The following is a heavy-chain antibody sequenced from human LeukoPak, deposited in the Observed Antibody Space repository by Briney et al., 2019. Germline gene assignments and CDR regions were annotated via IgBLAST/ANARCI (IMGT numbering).Heavy chain of an antibody. V-gene: IGHV3-21*01. Sequence: AGGSLRLSCAASGFTFSSYWMSWVRQAPGKGLEWVSSISSSISYIYYADSVKGRFTISRDNAKNSLYLQMNSLRAEDTAVYYCARASYSSGWPYYYYYYYMDVWGKGTTVTVSS. D-gene: IGHD6-19*01. CDR2: ISSSISYI. CDR3: ARASYSSGWPYYYYYYYMDV. CDR1: GFTFSSYW. J-gene: IGHJ6*03.